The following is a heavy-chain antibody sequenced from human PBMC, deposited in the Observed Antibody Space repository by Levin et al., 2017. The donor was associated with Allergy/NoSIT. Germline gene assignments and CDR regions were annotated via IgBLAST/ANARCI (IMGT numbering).Heavy chain of an antibody. D-gene: IGHD3-9*01. CDR1: GFTFSDYY. CDR2: ISSSSSYT. J-gene: IGHJ4*02. V-gene: IGHV3-11*03. Sequence: GGSLRLSCAASGFTFSDYYMSWIRQAPGKGLEWISYISSSSSYTNYADSVKGRFTISRDNAKNSLYLQMNSLRAEDTAVYFCARGSSGYHSDYWGQGTLVTVSS. CDR3: ARGSSGYHSDY.